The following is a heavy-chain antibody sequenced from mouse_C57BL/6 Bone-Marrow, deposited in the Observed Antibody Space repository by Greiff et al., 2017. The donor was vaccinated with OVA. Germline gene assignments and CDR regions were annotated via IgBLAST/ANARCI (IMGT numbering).Heavy chain of an antibody. CDR2: IDPETGGT. D-gene: IGHD6-1*01. J-gene: IGHJ2*01. Sequence: VQLQQSGAELVRPGASVTLSCKASGYTFTDYEMHWVKQTPVHGLEWIGAIDPETGGTAYNQKFKGKAILTADKSSSTAYMELRSLTSEDSAVYYCTRRSLLGGYYFDYWGQGTTLTVSS. CDR1: GYTFTDYE. CDR3: TRRSLLGGYYFDY. V-gene: IGHV1-15*01.